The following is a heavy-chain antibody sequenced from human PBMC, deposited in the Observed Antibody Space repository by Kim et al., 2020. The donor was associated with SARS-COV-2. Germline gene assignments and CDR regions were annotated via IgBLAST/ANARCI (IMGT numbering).Heavy chain of an antibody. Sequence: ASVKVSCKASGYTFTGYYMHWVRQAPGQGLEWMGWINPNSGGTNYAQKFQGRVTMTRDTSISTTYMELSRLRSDDTAVYYCAREPMPGYSGYDWPFFDYWGQGTLVTVSS. V-gene: IGHV1-2*02. CDR2: INPNSGGT. CDR3: AREPMPGYSGYDWPFFDY. D-gene: IGHD5-12*01. J-gene: IGHJ4*02. CDR1: GYTFTGYY.